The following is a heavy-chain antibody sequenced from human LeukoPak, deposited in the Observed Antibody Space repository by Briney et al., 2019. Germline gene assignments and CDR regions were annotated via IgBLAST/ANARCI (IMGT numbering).Heavy chain of an antibody. V-gene: IGHV3-11*04. CDR3: ARTTAFDY. J-gene: IGHJ4*02. CDR1: GFTFSDY. D-gene: IGHD4-11*01. CDR2: ISSSGSTI. Sequence: GGSLRLSCAASGFTFSDYMSWIRQAPGKGLEWVSYISSSGSTIYYADSVKGRFTISRDNAKNSLYLQMNSLRAEDTAVYYCARTTAFDYWGQGTLVTVSS.